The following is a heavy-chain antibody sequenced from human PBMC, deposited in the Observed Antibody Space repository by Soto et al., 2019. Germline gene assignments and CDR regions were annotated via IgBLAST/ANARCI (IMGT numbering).Heavy chain of an antibody. D-gene: IGHD6-25*01. CDR2: ISAYKGNT. J-gene: IGHJ3*02. Sequence: AAVKASCQASGYTFTSYGISWVLQAPGQGLEWMGWISAYKGNTNYAQKLQGRVTMTTDTSTHKAYMELKSLRSGDAAGDYFAGDLVGSEDAFDIWGQGTMVTVSS. CDR1: GYTFTSYG. CDR3: AGDLVGSEDAFDI. V-gene: IGHV1-18*01.